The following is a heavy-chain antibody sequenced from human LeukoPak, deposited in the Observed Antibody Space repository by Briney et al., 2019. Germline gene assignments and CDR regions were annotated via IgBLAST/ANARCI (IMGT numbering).Heavy chain of an antibody. J-gene: IGHJ3*02. CDR2: TREDGGER. V-gene: IGHV3-7*01. CDR1: GFSFSRYW. D-gene: IGHD2-21*01. CDR3: ARVARLGDAFDI. Sequence: GGSLRLSCAASGFSFSRYWMTWVRQAPGKGLEWVANTREDGGERYYVDYVKGRFTISRDNAKNSLYLQMNSLRAEDTAVYYCARVARLGDAFDIWGQGTMVTVSS.